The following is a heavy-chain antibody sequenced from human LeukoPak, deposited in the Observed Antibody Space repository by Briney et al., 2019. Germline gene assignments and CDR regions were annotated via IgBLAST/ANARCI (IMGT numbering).Heavy chain of an antibody. CDR2: IYSGGST. V-gene: IGHV3-53*05. CDR3: AKDIHGSHGFDY. CDR1: GFTVSSNY. Sequence: GGSLRLSCAASGFTVSSNYMSWVRQAPGKGLEWVSVIYSGGSTYYADSVKGRFTISRDNSKNSLYLQMNSLRTEDTALYYCAKDIHGSHGFDYWGQGTLVTVSS. J-gene: IGHJ4*02. D-gene: IGHD1-26*01.